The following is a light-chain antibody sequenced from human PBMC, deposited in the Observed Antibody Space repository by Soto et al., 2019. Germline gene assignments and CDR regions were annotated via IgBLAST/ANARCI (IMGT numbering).Light chain of an antibody. V-gene: IGKV1-5*01. CDR1: QSISSW. CDR3: QQYNSYSPT. CDR2: DAS. J-gene: IGKJ4*01. Sequence: DIQMTQSPSTLSASVGDRVTITCRASQSISSWLAWYQQKPGKAPKLLIYDASSLESGVPSRFSGCGSGTEFTLTISSLQPDDFATYYCQQYNSYSPTFGGGTKVEIK.